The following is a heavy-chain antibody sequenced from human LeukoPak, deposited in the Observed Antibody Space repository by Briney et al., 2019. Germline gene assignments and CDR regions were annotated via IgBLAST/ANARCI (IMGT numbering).Heavy chain of an antibody. CDR2: IKYDASST. Sequence: SGGSLRLSCAASGFTFDDYAMHWVRQAPGKGLVWVSRIKYDASSTSYADSVKGRFTISRDNAKNTLYLQMNSLRAEDTAVYYCARGATYAYYQDYWGQGTLVTVPS. D-gene: IGHD1-26*01. CDR1: GFTFDDYA. CDR3: ARGATYAYYQDY. V-gene: IGHV3-74*01. J-gene: IGHJ4*02.